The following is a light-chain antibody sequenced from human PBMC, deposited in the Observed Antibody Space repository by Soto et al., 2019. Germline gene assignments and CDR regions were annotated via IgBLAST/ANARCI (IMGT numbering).Light chain of an antibody. V-gene: IGKV3-20*01. Sequence: PGERIPLSCRASQSVSSNYLAWYQQRPGQAPRLLIYGASSRATGIPDRFSGSGSGTDFTLTITRLEPEDSAVYFCQQYTGPPTTFGQGTRLEIK. J-gene: IGKJ5*01. CDR3: QQYTGPPTT. CDR2: GAS. CDR1: QSVSSNY.